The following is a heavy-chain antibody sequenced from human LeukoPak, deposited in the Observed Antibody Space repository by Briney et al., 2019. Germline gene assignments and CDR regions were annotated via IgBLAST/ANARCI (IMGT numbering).Heavy chain of an antibody. CDR2: IYPGDSDA. CDR1: GYSFTSYW. CDR3: AIDYGDYGAY. D-gene: IGHD4-17*01. V-gene: IGHV5-51*01. J-gene: IGHJ4*02. Sequence: GESLKISCKSSGYSFTSYWIGWVRQMPGKGLEWMAIIYPGDSDARYSPSFQGQVTISADKSISTAYLQWRSLKASDTAMYYCAIDYGDYGAYWGQGTLVTVSS.